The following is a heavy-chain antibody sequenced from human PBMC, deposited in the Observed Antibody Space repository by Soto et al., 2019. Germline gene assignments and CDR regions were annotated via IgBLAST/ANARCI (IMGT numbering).Heavy chain of an antibody. CDR2: IWYDGSNK. V-gene: IGHV3-33*01. J-gene: IGHJ4*02. CDR1: GFTFSSYG. CDR3: ARDLYCSGGSCYLGSFDY. D-gene: IGHD2-15*01. Sequence: QVQLVESGGGVVQPGRSLRLSCAASGFTFSSYGMHWVRQAPGKGLEWVAVIWYDGSNKYYADSVKGRFTISRVNSKNTLYLQMNSLRAEDTAVYYCARDLYCSGGSCYLGSFDYWGQGTLVTVSS.